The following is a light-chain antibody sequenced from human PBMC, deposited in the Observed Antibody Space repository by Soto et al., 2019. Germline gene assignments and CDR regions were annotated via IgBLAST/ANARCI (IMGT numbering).Light chain of an antibody. Sequence: SALTQPASVSGSPGQSITISCTGNSSDVGSYNYVSWYQHHPGKAPKLVIYDVDDRPSGVSNRFSGSKSGNTASLTISGLQAEDEADYYCSSFTNSSPLGVFGTGTKVTVL. CDR1: SSDVGSYNY. V-gene: IGLV2-14*03. CDR2: DVD. CDR3: SSFTNSSPLGV. J-gene: IGLJ1*01.